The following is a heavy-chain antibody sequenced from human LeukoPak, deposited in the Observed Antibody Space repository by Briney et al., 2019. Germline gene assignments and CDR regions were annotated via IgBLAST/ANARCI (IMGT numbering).Heavy chain of an antibody. Sequence: ASVKVSCKASGYTFTSYYMHWVRQAPGQGLEWMGWMNPNSGHAGYAQKFQGRVTFTRDTSISTAYMELDSLRSEDTAFYYCARAPYYYGSSGYCDYWGQGTLVTVSS. CDR2: MNPNSGHA. J-gene: IGHJ4*02. CDR3: ARAPYYYGSSGYCDY. V-gene: IGHV1-8*03. CDR1: GYTFTSYY. D-gene: IGHD3-22*01.